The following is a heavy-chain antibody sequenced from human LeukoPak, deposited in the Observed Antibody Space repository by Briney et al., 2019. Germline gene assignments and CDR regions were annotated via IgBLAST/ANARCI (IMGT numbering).Heavy chain of an antibody. D-gene: IGHD6-19*01. Sequence: GASVKVSCKASGYTFTSYGISWVRQAPGQGLEWMGWISAYNGNTNYAQKLQGRVTMTTDTSTSTAYVELRSLRSDDTAVYYCARGTLASGWPRVWTLVYWGQGTLVTVSS. CDR3: ARGTLASGWPRVWTLVY. V-gene: IGHV1-18*01. CDR1: GYTFTSYG. CDR2: ISAYNGNT. J-gene: IGHJ4*02.